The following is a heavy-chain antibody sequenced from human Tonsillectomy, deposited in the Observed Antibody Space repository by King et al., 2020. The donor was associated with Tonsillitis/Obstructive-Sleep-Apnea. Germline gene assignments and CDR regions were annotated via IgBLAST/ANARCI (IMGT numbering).Heavy chain of an antibody. CDR3: ARDYCSCGSCYSLPGY. D-gene: IGHD2-15*01. Sequence: VQLVESGGGVVQPGRSLRLSCAASGFTFSSFALHWVRQAPGKGLEWVAVISFDGNKKYYADSVKGRFTISRDTSKNTLYLQMDSLRAEDTAVYYCARDYCSCGSCYSLPGYWGQGPLVTVSS. V-gene: IGHV3-30*01. CDR1: GFTFSSFA. CDR2: ISFDGNKK. J-gene: IGHJ4*02.